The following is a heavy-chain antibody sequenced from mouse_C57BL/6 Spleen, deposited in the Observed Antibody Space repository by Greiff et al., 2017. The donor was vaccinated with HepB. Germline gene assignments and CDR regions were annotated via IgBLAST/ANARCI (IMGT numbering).Heavy chain of an antibody. CDR3: ARGGSSYAMDY. Sequence: FHLHHSLPELVKPGASVKISCKASGYSFTDYNMNWVKQSNGKSLEWIGVINPNYGTTSYNQKFKGKATLTVDQSSSTAYMQLNSLTSEDSAVYYCARGGSSYAMDYWGQGTSVTVSS. D-gene: IGHD1-1*01. V-gene: IGHV1-39*01. CDR1: GYSFTDYN. CDR2: INPNYGTT. J-gene: IGHJ4*01.